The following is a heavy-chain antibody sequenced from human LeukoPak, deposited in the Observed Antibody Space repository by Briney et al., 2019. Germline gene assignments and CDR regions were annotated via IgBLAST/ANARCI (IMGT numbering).Heavy chain of an antibody. D-gene: IGHD3-10*01. CDR2: ISGSGGST. J-gene: IGHJ4*02. Sequence: GGSLRLPCAASGFTFSSYAMSWVRQAPGKGLEWVSAISGSGGSTYYADSVKGRFTVSRDNSKNTLYLQMNSLGAEDTAVYYCAKVSTRGDYWGQGTLVTVSS. CDR3: AKVSTRGDY. V-gene: IGHV3-23*01. CDR1: GFTFSSYA.